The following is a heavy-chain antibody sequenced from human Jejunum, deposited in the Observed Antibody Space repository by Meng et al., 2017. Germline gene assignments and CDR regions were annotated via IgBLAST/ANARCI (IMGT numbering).Heavy chain of an antibody. J-gene: IGHJ4*02. CDR1: GDSFTDYY. V-gene: IGHV4-34*01. CDR3: ARRIRGGSYLG. CDR2: IHHSGST. D-gene: IGHD1-26*01. Sequence: QLQLLQWGAGLLKPSETLSLTCTVYGDSFTDYYWHWIRQPPGKGLEWIGEIHHSGSTNYNPSLESRVTMSGDTSRKQFSLRLSSVTAADTAVYYCARRIRGGSYLGWGQGTLVTVSS.